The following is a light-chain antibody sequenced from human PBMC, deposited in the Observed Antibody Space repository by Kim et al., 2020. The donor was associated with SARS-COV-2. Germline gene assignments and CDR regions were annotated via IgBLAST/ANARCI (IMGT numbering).Light chain of an antibody. J-gene: IGKJ5*01. CDR2: GAS. CDR3: QQYGSSPVT. Sequence: EIVLTQSPGTLSLSPGDRATLSCRASQSLSSNYLAWYQRKPGQAPRLLIYGASSRATGIPDKFSGSGSGTDFTLTISRLEPEDFAVYYCQQYGSSPVTFGQGTRLEIK. V-gene: IGKV3-20*01. CDR1: QSLSSNY.